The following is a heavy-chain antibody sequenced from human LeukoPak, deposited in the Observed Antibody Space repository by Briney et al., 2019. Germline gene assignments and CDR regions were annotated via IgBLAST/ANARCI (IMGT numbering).Heavy chain of an antibody. J-gene: IGHJ4*02. CDR3: ARHGGYSYGFDYFDY. Sequence: AGEPLKISCKGSGYSFTSYWIGWVRQMPGKGLEWMGIIYPGDSDTRYSPSFQGQVTISADKSISTAYLQWSSLKASDTAMYYCARHGGYSYGFDYFDYWGQGTLVTVSS. V-gene: IGHV5-51*01. D-gene: IGHD5-18*01. CDR1: GYSFTSYW. CDR2: IYPGDSDT.